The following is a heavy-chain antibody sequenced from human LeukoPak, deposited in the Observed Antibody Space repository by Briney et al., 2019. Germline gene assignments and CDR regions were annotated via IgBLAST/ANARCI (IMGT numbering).Heavy chain of an antibody. Sequence: GGSLRLSCAASGFTFSSYGMSWVRQAPGKGLEWVSAISGSGGSTYYADSVKGRFTISRDNSKNTLYLQMNSLRAEDTAVYYCAKGGGSYFSDYYYYYMDVWGKGTTVTISS. CDR1: GFTFSSYG. D-gene: IGHD1-26*01. V-gene: IGHV3-23*01. CDR3: AKGGGSYFSDYYYYYMDV. CDR2: ISGSGGST. J-gene: IGHJ6*03.